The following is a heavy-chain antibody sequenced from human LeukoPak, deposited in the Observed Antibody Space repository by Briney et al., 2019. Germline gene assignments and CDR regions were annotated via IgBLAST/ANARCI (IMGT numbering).Heavy chain of an antibody. V-gene: IGHV3-48*02. CDR3: VRDRAVAGTEDFYFDF. CDR2: ISSRSFTI. J-gene: IGHJ4*02. CDR1: GFTFSAYS. Sequence: PGGSLRLSCAASGFTFSAYSMNWVRQAPGKGLDWVSYISSRSFTIYYADSVKGRFTISRDNAKNSLYLEMNSLRDEDTALYYCVRDRAVAGTEDFYFDFWGQGTLVTVSS. D-gene: IGHD6-19*01.